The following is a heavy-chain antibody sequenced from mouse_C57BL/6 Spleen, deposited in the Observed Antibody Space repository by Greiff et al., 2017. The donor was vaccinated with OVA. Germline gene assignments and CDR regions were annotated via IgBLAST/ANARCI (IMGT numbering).Heavy chain of an antibody. D-gene: IGHD4-1*01. V-gene: IGHV1-54*01. J-gene: IGHJ2*01. CDR3: ARYGTGPDY. CDR1: GYAFTNYL. Sequence: VQLQQSGAELVRPGTSVKVSCKASGYAFTNYLIECVKQRPGQVLEWIGVINPGSGGTNYNEKFKGKATLTADKSSSTAYMQLSSLTSEDSAVYFCARYGTGPDYWGQGTTLTVSS. CDR2: INPGSGGT.